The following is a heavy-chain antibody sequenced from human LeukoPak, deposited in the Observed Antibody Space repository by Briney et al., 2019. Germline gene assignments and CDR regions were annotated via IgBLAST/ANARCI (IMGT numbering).Heavy chain of an antibody. V-gene: IGHV4-4*02. CDR2: INHRGSS. J-gene: IGHJ4*02. D-gene: IGHD6-13*01. CDR1: GASINSGNW. CDR3: TRGGSAWYWRNFDF. Sequence: PSETLSLTCAVSGASINSGNWWSWVRQSPGMGLEWIGEINHRGSSNYNPSLESRVTILVDRSKNTFSLNLNSVTAADTALYYCTRGGSAWYWRNFDFWGRGMLVTVS.